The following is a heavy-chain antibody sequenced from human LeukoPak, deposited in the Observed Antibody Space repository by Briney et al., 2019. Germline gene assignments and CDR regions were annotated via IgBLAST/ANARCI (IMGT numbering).Heavy chain of an antibody. CDR2: ISAYNGNT. V-gene: IGHV1-18*01. J-gene: IGHJ4*02. D-gene: IGHD2-15*01. CDR1: GYTFTSDD. CDR3: ARGPPVYGGSCYGY. Sequence: GASVKVSCKASGYTFTSDDISWVRQAPGQGLEWVGWISAYNGNTNYAQKLQGRVTMTTDTSTSTAYMELRSLRSDDTAVYYCARGPPVYGGSCYGYWGQGTLVTVSS.